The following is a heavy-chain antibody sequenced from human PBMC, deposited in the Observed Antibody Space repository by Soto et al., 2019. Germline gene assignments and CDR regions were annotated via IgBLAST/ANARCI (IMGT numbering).Heavy chain of an antibody. CDR3: ARAPGYYGDFFDF. Sequence: AEYLRLSFGASGFPFDDYGMSWVRQAPGKGLEWVSGINRDGGSTGYADSVKGRFTISRDNAKNSLYLQMNSLRAEDTAFYYCARAPGYYGDFFDFWGQGT. CDR1: GFPFDDYG. D-gene: IGHD4-17*01. V-gene: IGHV3-20*03. CDR2: INRDGGST. J-gene: IGHJ4*02.